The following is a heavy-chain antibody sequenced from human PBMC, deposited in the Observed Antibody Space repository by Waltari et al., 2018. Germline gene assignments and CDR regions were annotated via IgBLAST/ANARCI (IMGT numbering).Heavy chain of an antibody. CDR2: RIPIVSIT. D-gene: IGHD6-13*01. CDR3: ALTAVSGTGFDY. Sequence: QVQLVQSGAEVRKPGSSVKVSCKASGGMFSTHSISWIRQAPGQGLEWMGGRIPIVSITHNSQDLHDRLRISADESTTTAYLDLTSLSADDTAIYYCALTAVSGTGFDYWGQGTLLTVSS. CDR1: GGMFSTHS. V-gene: IGHV1-69*12. J-gene: IGHJ4*02.